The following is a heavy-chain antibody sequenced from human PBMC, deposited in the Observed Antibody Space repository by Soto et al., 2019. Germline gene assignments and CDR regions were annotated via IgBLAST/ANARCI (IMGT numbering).Heavy chain of an antibody. V-gene: IGHV4-34*01. CDR3: ARGRDGGAAI. D-gene: IGHD2-15*01. Sequence: QVQLQQWGAGLLKPSETLSLTCAVYGGSFSGYYWSWIRQPPGKGLEWIGEINPSGSTKYTPSLKSRVTMSGDTPKNQFSLRLPSVTAADTAVYYCARGRDGGAAIWGQGTLVTVSS. J-gene: IGHJ4*02. CDR1: GGSFSGYY. CDR2: INPSGST.